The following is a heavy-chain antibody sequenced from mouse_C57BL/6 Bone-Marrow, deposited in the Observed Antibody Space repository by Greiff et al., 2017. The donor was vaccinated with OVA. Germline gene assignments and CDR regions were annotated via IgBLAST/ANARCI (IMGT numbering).Heavy chain of an antibody. D-gene: IGHD1-1*01. CDR1: GYTFTDYY. V-gene: IGHV1-19*01. Sequence: VQLKESGPVLVKPGASVKMSCKASGYTFTDYYMNWVKQSPGKSLEWIGVIIPYNGGTSYNQKFKGKATLTVEKSSSPAYMELNSLTSEDCAVYYCASSSEAYWGQGTLVTVSA. J-gene: IGHJ3*01. CDR2: IIPYNGGT. CDR3: ASSSEAY.